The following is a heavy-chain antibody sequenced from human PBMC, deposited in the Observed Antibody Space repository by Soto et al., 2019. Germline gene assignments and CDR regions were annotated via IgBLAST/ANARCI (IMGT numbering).Heavy chain of an antibody. J-gene: IGHJ6*02. CDR3: ATPDATRELELSRGGVYYYYGMDV. D-gene: IGHD1-7*01. V-gene: IGHV1-46*01. CDR1: GYTFTSYY. Sequence: QVQLVQSGAEVKKPGASVKVSCKASGYTFTSYYMHWVRQAPGQGLEWMGIINPSGGSTSYAQKFQGRVTMTRDTSTSTGYMELSSLRSEDTAVYYCATPDATRELELSRGGVYYYYGMDVWGQGTTVTVSS. CDR2: INPSGGST.